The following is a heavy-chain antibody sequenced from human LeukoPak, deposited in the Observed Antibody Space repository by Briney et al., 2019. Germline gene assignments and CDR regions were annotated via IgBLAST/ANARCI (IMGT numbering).Heavy chain of an antibody. D-gene: IGHD3-9*01. V-gene: IGHV3-23*01. Sequence: GGSLRLSCAASGFTFSSYSMNWVRQAPGKGLEWVSAISGSGGSTYYADSVKGRFTISRDNSKNTLYLQMNSLRAEDTAVYYCAKGVLRYFDWPTADDYWGQGTLVTVSS. CDR3: AKGVLRYFDWPTADDY. J-gene: IGHJ4*02. CDR2: ISGSGGST. CDR1: GFTFSSYS.